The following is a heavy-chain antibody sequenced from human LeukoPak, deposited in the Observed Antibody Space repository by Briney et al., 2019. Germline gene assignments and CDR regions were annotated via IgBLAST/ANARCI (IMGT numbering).Heavy chain of an antibody. CDR1: GGSFSGYY. CDR3: ARSRGDSSGYYYFDY. Sequence: KPSETLSLTCAVYGGSFSGYYWSWIRPPPGKGLEWIGEINHSGSTNYNPSLKSRVTISVDTSKNQFSLKLSSVTAADTAVYYCARSRGDSSGYYYFDYWGQGTLVTVSS. V-gene: IGHV4-34*01. J-gene: IGHJ4*02. D-gene: IGHD3-22*01. CDR2: INHSGST.